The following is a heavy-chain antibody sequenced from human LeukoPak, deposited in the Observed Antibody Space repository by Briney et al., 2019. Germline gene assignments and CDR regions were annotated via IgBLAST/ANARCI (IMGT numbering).Heavy chain of an antibody. CDR1: GGTFSSYA. V-gene: IGHV1-69*01. CDR2: IIPIFGTA. Sequence: SVKVSCKASGGTFSSYAISWVRQAPGQGLEWMGGIIPIFGTANYAQKFQGRVTITADESTSTAYMELSSLRSEDTAVYYCARGGGVVVVAADNWFDPWGQGTLVTVSS. CDR3: ARGGGVVVVAADNWFDP. D-gene: IGHD2-15*01. J-gene: IGHJ5*02.